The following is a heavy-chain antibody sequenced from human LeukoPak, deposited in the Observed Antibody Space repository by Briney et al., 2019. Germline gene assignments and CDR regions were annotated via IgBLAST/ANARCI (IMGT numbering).Heavy chain of an antibody. CDR1: GFTSSNAW. CDR3: ARGYSGYFYY. D-gene: IGHD5-12*01. J-gene: IGHJ4*02. Sequence: GGSLRLSCAASGFTSSNAWMSWVRQAPGKGLEWVGRIKSKTDGGTTDYAAPVKGRFTISRDDSKNTLYLQMNSLKTEDTAVYYCARGYSGYFYYWGQGTLVTVSS. CDR2: IKSKTDGGTT. V-gene: IGHV3-15*01.